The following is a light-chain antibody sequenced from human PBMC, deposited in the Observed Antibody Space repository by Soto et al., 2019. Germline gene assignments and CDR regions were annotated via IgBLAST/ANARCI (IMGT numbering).Light chain of an antibody. CDR1: GSNIGAGYE. Sequence: QSVLTHPPSVSGAPGQSVTISCIGSGSNIGAGYEVHWYQQLPGVAPKLLIFDTINRPSGVPGRFSGSKSGASASLAITGLLPEDEADFFCQSFDTNLNAVLFGGVTKLTVL. J-gene: IGLJ2*01. CDR3: QSFDTNLNAVL. CDR2: DTI. V-gene: IGLV1-40*01.